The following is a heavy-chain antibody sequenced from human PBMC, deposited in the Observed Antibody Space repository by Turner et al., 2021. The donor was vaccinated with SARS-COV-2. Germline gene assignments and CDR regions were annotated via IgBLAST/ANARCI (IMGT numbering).Heavy chain of an antibody. J-gene: IGHJ4*02. CDR1: GFSFSNYW. Sequence: EGQLVESGGALVQPGGSLTLSCAASGFSFSNYWMHWVRQVPGKGLVWVSRVNSDGSSTVYADSVKGRFTISRDNAKNTLYLQMNSLRAEDTAVYYCARDGVEYSSSVIDYWGQGTLVTVSS. V-gene: IGHV3-74*01. CDR2: VNSDGSST. D-gene: IGHD6-6*01. CDR3: ARDGVEYSSSVIDY.